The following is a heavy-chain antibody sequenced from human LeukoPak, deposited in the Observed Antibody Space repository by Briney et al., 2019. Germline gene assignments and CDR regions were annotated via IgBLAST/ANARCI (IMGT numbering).Heavy chain of an antibody. V-gene: IGHV3-23*01. CDR2: ICGRGGST. CDR1: GFTVSSNY. D-gene: IGHD6-13*01. CDR3: AKEHSSSWYYYYGMDV. J-gene: IGHJ6*02. Sequence: GGSLRLSCAASGFTVSSNYMSWVRQAPGKGLEWVSAICGRGGSTYYADSVKGRFTISRDNSKNQLYLQMNSLRAEDTAVYYCAKEHSSSWYYYYGMDVWGQGTTVTVSS.